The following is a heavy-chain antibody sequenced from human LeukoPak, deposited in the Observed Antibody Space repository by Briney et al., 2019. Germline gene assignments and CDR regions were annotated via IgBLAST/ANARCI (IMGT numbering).Heavy chain of an antibody. V-gene: IGHV3-21*01. J-gene: IGHJ4*02. Sequence: GGSLRLSCAASGFTFSSYSMNWVRQAPGKGLEWVSSISSSSSYIYYADSVKGRFTISRDNAKNSLYLQMNSLRAEDTAVYYCARDGTSPTYYDFWSGYYSGKKVDYWGQGTLVTVSS. CDR1: GFTFSSYS. D-gene: IGHD3-3*01. CDR3: ARDGTSPTYYDFWSGYYSGKKVDY. CDR2: ISSSSSYI.